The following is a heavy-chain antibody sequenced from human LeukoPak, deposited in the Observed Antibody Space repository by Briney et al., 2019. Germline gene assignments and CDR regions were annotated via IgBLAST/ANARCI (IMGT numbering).Heavy chain of an antibody. CDR2: IYYSGST. Sequence: PSETLSLTCTVSGGSISSGGYYWSWIRQHPGKGLEWIGYIYYSGSTYYNPSLKSRVTISVDTSKNQFSLKLSSVTAADTAVYYCARVGYGSGRYYNVWEIGSGRYWFDPWGQGTLVTVSS. J-gene: IGHJ5*02. V-gene: IGHV4-31*03. D-gene: IGHD3-10*01. CDR3: ARVGYGSGRYYNVWEIGSGRYWFDP. CDR1: GGSISSGGYY.